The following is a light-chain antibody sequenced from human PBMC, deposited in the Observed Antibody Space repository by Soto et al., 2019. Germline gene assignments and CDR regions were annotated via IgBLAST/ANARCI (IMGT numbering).Light chain of an antibody. CDR2: EVS. CDR1: SSDVGGYNY. Sequence: QAVLTQPASVSGSLGQSITISCTGTSSDVGGYNYVSWYQQHPGKAPKLIIYEVSNRPSGIPERFSGSNSQNTATLTISRVEAGDEADYYCQVWESSTDHAVFGGGTKLTVL. V-gene: IGLV2-14*01. J-gene: IGLJ2*01. CDR3: QVWESSTDHAV.